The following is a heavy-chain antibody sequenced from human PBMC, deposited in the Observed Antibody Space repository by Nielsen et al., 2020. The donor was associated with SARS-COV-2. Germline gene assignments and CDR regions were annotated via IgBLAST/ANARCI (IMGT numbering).Heavy chain of an antibody. J-gene: IGHJ4*02. CDR1: GGSFSGYY. CDR2: INHSGST. V-gene: IGHV4-34*01. D-gene: IGHD3/OR15-3a*01. Sequence: GSLRLSCAVYGGSFSGYYWSWIRQPPGKGLEWIGEINHSGSTNYNPSLKSRFTISVDTSKNQFSLKLSSVTAADTAVYYCARESGLDTTDNWGQGVLVTVSS. CDR3: ARESGLDTTDN.